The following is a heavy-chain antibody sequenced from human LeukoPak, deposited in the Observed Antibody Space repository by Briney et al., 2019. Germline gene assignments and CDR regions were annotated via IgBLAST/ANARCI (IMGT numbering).Heavy chain of an antibody. J-gene: IGHJ4*02. Sequence: SETLSLTCAVSGGSISSSNWWSWVRQPPGKGLEWIGEIYHSGSTNYNPSLKSRVTISVDKSKNQFSLKLSSVTAADTAVYYCARVAMVRGVTLDCFDYWGQGTLVTVSS. CDR2: IYHSGST. CDR1: GGSISSSNW. CDR3: ARVAMVRGVTLDCFDY. V-gene: IGHV4-4*02. D-gene: IGHD3-10*01.